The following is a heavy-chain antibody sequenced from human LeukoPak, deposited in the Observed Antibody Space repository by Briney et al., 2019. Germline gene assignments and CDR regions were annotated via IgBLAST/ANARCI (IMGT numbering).Heavy chain of an antibody. Sequence: SETLSLTCTVSGGSISSSSYYWGWIRQPPGKGLEWIGSIYYSGSTYYNPSLKSQVTISVDTSKNQFSLKLSSVTAADTAVYYCARPDVYSSYFDYWGQGTLVTVSS. CDR2: IYYSGST. CDR1: GGSISSSSYY. D-gene: IGHD5-18*01. V-gene: IGHV4-39*01. CDR3: ARPDVYSSYFDY. J-gene: IGHJ4*02.